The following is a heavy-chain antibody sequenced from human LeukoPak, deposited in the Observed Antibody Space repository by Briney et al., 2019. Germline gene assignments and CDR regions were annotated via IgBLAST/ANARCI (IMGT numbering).Heavy chain of an antibody. D-gene: IGHD4-17*01. V-gene: IGHV4-4*02. Sequence: SETLSLTCAVSGGSISSTNWWSWVRQPPGKGLEWIGEISHSGSTNYNPSLKSRVTISVDKSKNQFSLKLSSVTAADTAVYYCARDRGSFLLTTPNYFDYWGQGTLVTVSS. CDR3: ARDRGSFLLTTPNYFDY. CDR2: ISHSGST. J-gene: IGHJ4*02. CDR1: GGSISSTNW.